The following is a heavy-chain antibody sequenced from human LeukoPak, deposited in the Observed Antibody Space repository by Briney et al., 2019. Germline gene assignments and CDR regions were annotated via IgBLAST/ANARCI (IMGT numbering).Heavy chain of an antibody. D-gene: IGHD1-26*01. Sequence: ASVMVSCKASGYTFTTFGINWVRQAPGQGLEWMGWISTYDGGTNYAQKFRDRVTMLRDTSTSTAYMELRSLRSDDAAVYYCARDQPRRGPGNHDYWGQGTLVTVSS. V-gene: IGHV1-18*01. J-gene: IGHJ4*02. CDR3: ARDQPRRGPGNHDY. CDR1: GYTFTTFG. CDR2: ISTYDGGT.